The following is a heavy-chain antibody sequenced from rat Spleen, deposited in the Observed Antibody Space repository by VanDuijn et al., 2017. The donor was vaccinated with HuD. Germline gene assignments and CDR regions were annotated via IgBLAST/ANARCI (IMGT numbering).Heavy chain of an antibody. CDR2: ISSGGST. CDR3: TRDQLGAGFDY. Sequence: QVQLKESGPGLVQPSQTLSLTCTVSGFSLTSNGVSWVRQPPGKGLEWIAAISSGGSTYYNSPLKSRLSISRDTSKNQVFLKMNSLQTEDTAIYYCTRDQLGAGFDYWGQGVMVTVSS. V-gene: IGHV2S12*01. J-gene: IGHJ2*01. D-gene: IGHD5-1*01. CDR1: GFSLTSNG.